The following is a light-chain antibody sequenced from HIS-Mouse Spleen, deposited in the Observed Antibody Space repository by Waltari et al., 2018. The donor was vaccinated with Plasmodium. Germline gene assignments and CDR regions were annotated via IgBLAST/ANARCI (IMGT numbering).Light chain of an antibody. CDR1: QSISSY. CDR2: AAS. V-gene: IGKV1-39*01. CDR3: QQSYSTWT. J-gene: IGKJ1*01. Sequence: DIQMTQSPSSLSASVGDRVTITCRASQSISSYLNWYQQKPGKAPKLLIYAASSLQSGVPSRVSGIGSGTEFILTISSLQPEDFATYYCQQSYSTWTFGQGTKVEIK.